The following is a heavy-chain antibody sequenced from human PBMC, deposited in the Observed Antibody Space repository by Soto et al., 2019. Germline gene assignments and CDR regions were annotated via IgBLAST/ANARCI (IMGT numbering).Heavy chain of an antibody. D-gene: IGHD3-10*01. V-gene: IGHV3-48*03. CDR3: TRAAWLPYLSFY. CDR2: ISSSGSTA. J-gene: IGHJ4*02. Sequence: SLRLSCAAAGFTFSRFELHWVRQAPGKGLEWISYISSSGSTAYYASSVEGRFTISRDNANNSVYLQMDSLRAEDTALYYCTRAAWLPYLSFYWGQGALVTASS. CDR1: GFTFSRFE.